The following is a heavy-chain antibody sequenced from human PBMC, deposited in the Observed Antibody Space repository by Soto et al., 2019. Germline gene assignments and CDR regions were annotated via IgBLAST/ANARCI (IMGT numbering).Heavy chain of an antibody. V-gene: IGHV3-7*01. CDR2: IKEDGRET. CDR1: GFTFSNYW. CDR3: ARERPSGLVDLDY. Sequence: EVQLVESGGGLVQPGGSLRLSCAASGFTFSNYWRSWVRQAPGKGLEWLANIKEDGRETNYVDSVKGRFTISRDNAKNSLYLQINSLRAEDTAVFYCARERPSGLVDLDYWGQGTLVTVSS. D-gene: IGHD3-9*01. J-gene: IGHJ4*02.